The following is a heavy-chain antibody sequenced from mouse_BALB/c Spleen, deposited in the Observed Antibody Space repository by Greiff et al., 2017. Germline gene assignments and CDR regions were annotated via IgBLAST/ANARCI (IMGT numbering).Heavy chain of an antibody. Sequence: QVQLQQSGPELVKPGASVKISCKASGYAFSSSWMNWVKQRPGQGLEWIGRIDPGDGDTNYNGKFKGKATLTADKSSSTAYMQLSSLTSVNSAVYFCAKRGDSSCGYFEGWGAGTTVTVSS. CDR3: AKRGDSSCGYFEG. CDR1: GYAFSSSW. CDR2: IDPGDGDT. J-gene: IGHJ1*01. V-gene: IGHV1-82*01. D-gene: IGHD1-1*01.